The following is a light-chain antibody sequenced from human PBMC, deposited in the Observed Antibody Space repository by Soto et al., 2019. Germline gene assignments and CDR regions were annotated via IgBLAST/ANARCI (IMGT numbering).Light chain of an antibody. Sequence: DIQMTQSPSSLSASVGDRVTITCRASQSISSYLNWYQQKPGKVPKLLIYAASSLQSGVPSRFSGSGSGTDFTLTISSLQPEDFATYYCQQSYSTPNTFGGGTKVEIK. CDR3: QQSYSTPNT. V-gene: IGKV1-39*01. CDR2: AAS. J-gene: IGKJ4*01. CDR1: QSISSY.